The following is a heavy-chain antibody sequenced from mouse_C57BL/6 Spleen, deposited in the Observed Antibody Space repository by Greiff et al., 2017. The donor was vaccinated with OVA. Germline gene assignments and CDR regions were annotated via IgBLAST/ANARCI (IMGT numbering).Heavy chain of an antibody. D-gene: IGHD1-1*01. J-gene: IGHJ4*01. V-gene: IGHV1-15*01. Sequence: VQLQQSGAELVRPGASVTLSCKASGYTFTDYEMHWVKQTPVHGLEWIGAIDPETGGTAYNQKFKGKAILTADKSSSTAYMELRSLTAEDSAGCYCTGTDYYGSSDAMDYWGQGTSVTVSS. CDR3: TGTDYYGSSDAMDY. CDR1: GYTFTDYE. CDR2: IDPETGGT.